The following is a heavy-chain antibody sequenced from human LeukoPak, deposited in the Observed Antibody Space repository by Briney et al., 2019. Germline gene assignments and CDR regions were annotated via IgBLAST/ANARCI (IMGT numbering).Heavy chain of an antibody. D-gene: IGHD2-2*01. CDR1: GGSISSYY. Sequence: SETLSLTCTVSGGSISSYYWSWIRQPAGKGLEWIGRIYTSGSTNYNPSLKSRVTMSVDTSKNQFSLKLSSVTAADTAVYCCARDRRDIVVVPAANGGYYYYYMDVWGKGTTVTVSS. CDR3: ARDRRDIVVVPAANGGYYYYYMDV. CDR2: IYTSGST. V-gene: IGHV4-4*07. J-gene: IGHJ6*03.